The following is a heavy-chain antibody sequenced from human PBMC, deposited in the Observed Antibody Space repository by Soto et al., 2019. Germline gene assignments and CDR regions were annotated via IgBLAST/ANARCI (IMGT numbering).Heavy chain of an antibody. J-gene: IGHJ4*02. CDR2: IYPGDSDT. Sequence: GESLKISCKGSGYSFTSYWIGWVRQMPGKGLEWMGIIYPGDSDTRYSPSFQGQVTISADKSISTAYLQWSSLKASDTAMYYCAREYTYYYGSGSYYLDYWGQGTLVTVSS. CDR3: AREYTYYYGSGSYYLDY. V-gene: IGHV5-51*01. CDR1: GYSFTSYW. D-gene: IGHD3-10*01.